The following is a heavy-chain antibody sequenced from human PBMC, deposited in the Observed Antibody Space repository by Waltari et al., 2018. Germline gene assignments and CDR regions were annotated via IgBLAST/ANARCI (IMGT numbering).Heavy chain of an antibody. V-gene: IGHV1-69*12. CDR1: GGTFSSYA. CDR2: IIPSFGTA. J-gene: IGHJ4*02. D-gene: IGHD3-10*01. CDR3: ARERRELLWFGEFLFDY. Sequence: QVQLVQSGAEVKKPGSSVKVSCKASGGTFSSYAISWVRQAPGQGLEWMGGIIPSFGTANYAQKCQGRVTITADESTSTAYMELSSLRSEDTALYYCARERRELLWFGEFLFDYWGQGTLVTVSS.